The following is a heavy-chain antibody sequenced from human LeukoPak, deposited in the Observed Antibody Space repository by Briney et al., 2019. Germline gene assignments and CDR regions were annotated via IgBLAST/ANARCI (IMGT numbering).Heavy chain of an antibody. D-gene: IGHD3-3*01. J-gene: IGHJ6*02. CDR3: ARNFDFWSGYYYYGMDV. CDR1: GFNFSSYS. V-gene: IGHV3-48*01. Sequence: GGSLRLSCAASGFNFSSYSMNWVRQAPGKGLEWVSYISSTSSPIYYGDSVKGRFTISRDNAKNSVYLQMNSLRAEDTAVYYCARNFDFWSGYYYYGMDVWGQGTTVTVSS. CDR2: ISSTSSPI.